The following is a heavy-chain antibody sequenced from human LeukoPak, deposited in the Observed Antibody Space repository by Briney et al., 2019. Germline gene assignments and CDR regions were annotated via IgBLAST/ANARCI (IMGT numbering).Heavy chain of an antibody. J-gene: IGHJ6*03. CDR2: INHSGST. D-gene: IGHD3-9*01. CDR1: GGPFSGYY. V-gene: IGHV4-34*01. Sequence: SETLSLTCAVYGGPFSGYYWSWIRQPPGKGLEWIGEINHSGSTNYNPSLKSRVTISVDTSKNQFSLKLSSVTAADTAVYYCARRSWGSLRYFEYYMDVWGKGTTVTVSS. CDR3: ARRSWGSLRYFEYYMDV.